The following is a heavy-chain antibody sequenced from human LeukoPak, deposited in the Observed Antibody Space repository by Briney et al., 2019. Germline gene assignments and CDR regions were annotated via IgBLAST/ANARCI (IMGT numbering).Heavy chain of an antibody. CDR1: GYTFTGYY. Sequence: GASVKVSCKASGYTFTGYYMHWVRQAPGQGLEWMGWINPNSGGTNYAQKFQGRVTMTRDTSISTAYMELSRLRSDDTAVYYCARGLQGSNYYYYYYMDVWGKGTTVTVSS. V-gene: IGHV1-2*02. J-gene: IGHJ6*03. CDR2: INPNSGGT. CDR3: ARGLQGSNYYYYYYMDV. D-gene: IGHD3-10*01.